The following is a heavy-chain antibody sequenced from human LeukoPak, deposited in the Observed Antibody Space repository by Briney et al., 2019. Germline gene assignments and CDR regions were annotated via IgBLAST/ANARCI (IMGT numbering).Heavy chain of an antibody. CDR3: AKDHGGVGAENAFDI. Sequence: GGSLRLSCAASGFTCSTYAMNWVRQAPGKGLEWVSAISGSGGSTYYADSVKGRFTISRDNSKNTLYLQMNSLRAEDTAVYYCAKDHGGVGAENAFDIWGQGTMVTVSS. CDR2: ISGSGGST. CDR1: GFTCSTYA. J-gene: IGHJ3*02. D-gene: IGHD1-26*01. V-gene: IGHV3-23*01.